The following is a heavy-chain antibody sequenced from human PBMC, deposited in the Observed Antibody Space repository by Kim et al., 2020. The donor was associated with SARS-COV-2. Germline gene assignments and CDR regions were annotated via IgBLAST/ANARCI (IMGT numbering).Heavy chain of an antibody. D-gene: IGHD3-22*01. V-gene: IGHV1-8*01. CDR2: MNPNGDNN. J-gene: IGHJ3*01. Sequence: ASVKVSWKASGYTFNNYDIKWVRQAAGQGIEWMGWMNPNGDNNGYAQKLLGRVTMARNTSINTAYLELSSLRSDDTATYYCARGRYYDTSGCAFDDWGHG. CDR3: ARGRYYDTSGCAFDD. CDR1: GYTFNNYD.